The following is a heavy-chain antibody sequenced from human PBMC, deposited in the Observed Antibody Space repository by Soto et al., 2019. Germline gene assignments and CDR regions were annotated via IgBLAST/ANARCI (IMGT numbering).Heavy chain of an antibody. D-gene: IGHD3-10*01. V-gene: IGHV2-5*02. CDR1: GFSLITSGVA. CDR3: AHRVSSAFDI. J-gene: IGHJ3*02. Sequence: QITLKESGLTLVKPTQTLTLTCTFSGFSLITSGVAVGWIRQPPGKALECLALIYGDGGQSYSPSLKSRLTINKDTSKNQVVLTMTNMDPVDTATYYCAHRVSSAFDIWGQGTMVTVSS. CDR2: IYGDGGQ.